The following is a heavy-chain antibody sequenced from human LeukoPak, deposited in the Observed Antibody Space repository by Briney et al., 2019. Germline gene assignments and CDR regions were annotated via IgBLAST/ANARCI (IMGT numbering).Heavy chain of an antibody. D-gene: IGHD6-13*01. CDR3: ARAVSIAAAGHFDY. Sequence: DSVKGRFTISRDNAKNPLYLQMNSLRAEDTAVYYCARAVSIAAAGHFDYWGQGTLVTVSS. J-gene: IGHJ4*02. V-gene: IGHV3-11*06.